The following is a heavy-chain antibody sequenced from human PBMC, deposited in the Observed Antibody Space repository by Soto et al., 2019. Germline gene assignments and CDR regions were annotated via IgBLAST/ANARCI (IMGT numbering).Heavy chain of an antibody. V-gene: IGHV1-8*01. CDR1: GYTFTSYD. J-gene: IGHJ4*02. CDR3: ARSVEWLASFDY. CDR2: MNPNSGNT. D-gene: IGHD6-19*01. Sequence: ASLKVSCKASGYTFTSYDINWVRQATGQGLEWMGWMNPNSGNTGYAQKFQGRVTMTRNTSISTAYMELSSLRSEDTAVYYCARSVEWLASFDYWGQGTLVTVSS.